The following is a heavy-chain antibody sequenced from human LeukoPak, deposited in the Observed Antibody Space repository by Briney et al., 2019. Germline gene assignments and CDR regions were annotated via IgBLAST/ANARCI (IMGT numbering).Heavy chain of an antibody. CDR1: GFTFSSYS. V-gene: IGHV3-21*01. J-gene: IGHJ6*03. Sequence: PGGSLRLSCAASGFTFSSYSMNWVRQAPGKGREWVSSISSSSSYIYYADSVKGRFTISRDNAKNSLYLQMNSLSAEDTAVYYCARGGWSSSCDVGYYMDVWGEATTVTVCS. CDR2: ISSSSSYI. D-gene: IGHD6-13*01. CDR3: ARGGWSSSCDVGYYMDV.